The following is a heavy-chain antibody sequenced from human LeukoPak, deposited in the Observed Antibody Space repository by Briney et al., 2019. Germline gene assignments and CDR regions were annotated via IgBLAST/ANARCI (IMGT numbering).Heavy chain of an antibody. Sequence: GRSLRLSCTASGFTFGDYAMSWVRQAPGKGLEWVGFIRSKAYGGTTEYAASVKGRFTISRDDSKSIAYLQMNSLKTEDTAVYYCTRVHRGIYEDGMDVWGQGTTVTVSS. D-gene: IGHD5-12*01. V-gene: IGHV3-49*04. J-gene: IGHJ6*02. CDR3: TRVHRGIYEDGMDV. CDR1: GFTFGDYA. CDR2: IRSKAYGGTT.